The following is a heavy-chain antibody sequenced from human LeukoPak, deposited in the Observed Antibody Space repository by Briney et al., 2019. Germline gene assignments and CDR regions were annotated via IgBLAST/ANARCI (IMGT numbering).Heavy chain of an antibody. J-gene: IGHJ4*02. Sequence: ASVKVSCKASGYIFTGYAMNWVRQAPGQGLEWMGWINTNTGNPMYAQGFTGRFVFSLDTSVSTAYLQISSLKAEDTAVSYCASYSTHSRGWYDADYWGQGTLVTVSS. V-gene: IGHV7-4-1*02. CDR2: INTNTGNP. CDR1: GYIFTGYA. CDR3: ASYSTHSRGWYDADY. D-gene: IGHD6-19*01.